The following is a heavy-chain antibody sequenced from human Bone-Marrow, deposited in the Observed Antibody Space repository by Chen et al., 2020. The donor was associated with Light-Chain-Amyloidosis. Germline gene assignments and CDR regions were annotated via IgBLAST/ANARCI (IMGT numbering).Heavy chain of an antibody. V-gene: IGHV3-30*18. Sequence: QVQLVESGGGVVQPGRSLRLSCAASAFTFSSYGMHWVRQAPGKGLEWVAVISYDGSNKYYADSVKGRFTISRDNSKNTLYLQMNSLRAEDTAVYYCAKGGYYDRTPDSFDIWGQGTMVTVSS. CDR1: AFTFSSYG. J-gene: IGHJ3*02. CDR3: AKGGYYDRTPDSFDI. CDR2: ISYDGSNK. D-gene: IGHD3-22*01.